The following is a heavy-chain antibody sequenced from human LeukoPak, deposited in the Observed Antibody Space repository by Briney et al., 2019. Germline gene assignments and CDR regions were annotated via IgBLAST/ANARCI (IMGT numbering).Heavy chain of an antibody. CDR3: ARERRITIFGVVINVMAGMDV. CDR2: ISAYNGNT. J-gene: IGHJ6*02. D-gene: IGHD3-3*01. V-gene: IGHV1-18*01. CDR1: GYTFTSYG. Sequence: ASMKVSCKASGYTFTSYGISWVRQAPGQGLEWMGWISAYNGNTNYAQKLQGRVTMTTDTSTSTAYMELRSLRSDDTAVYYCARERRITIFGVVINVMAGMDVWGQGTTVTVSS.